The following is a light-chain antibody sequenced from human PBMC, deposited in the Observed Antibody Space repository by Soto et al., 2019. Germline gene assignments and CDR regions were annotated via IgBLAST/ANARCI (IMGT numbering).Light chain of an antibody. V-gene: IGKV1-9*01. J-gene: IGKJ1*01. CDR2: AAS. Sequence: DIQMPPSPSSLSSSVGYRVPITCRASQDISNYLVWYQQKPGKAPKPLIYAASTFQSGFPSRFSGSGSGTEFTLTISSLKSEDFEVYYCQQYHYSWTCGQGTKGDIK. CDR1: QDISNY. CDR3: QQYHYSWT.